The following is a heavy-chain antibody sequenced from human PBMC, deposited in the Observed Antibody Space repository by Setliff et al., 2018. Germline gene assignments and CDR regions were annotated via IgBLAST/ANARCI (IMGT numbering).Heavy chain of an antibody. D-gene: IGHD3-16*01. CDR2: VFPVDSDT. V-gene: IGHV5-51*01. CDR3: ARLGRYDAFDI. CDR1: GYSFTSYW. Sequence: GESLKISCKGSGYSFTSYWIGWVRQMPGKGLEWMGVVFPVDSDTRYSPSFQGQVTTSADKSISTAYLQWSSLKASDTAICYCARLGRYDAFDIWGQGTVVTVSS. J-gene: IGHJ3*02.